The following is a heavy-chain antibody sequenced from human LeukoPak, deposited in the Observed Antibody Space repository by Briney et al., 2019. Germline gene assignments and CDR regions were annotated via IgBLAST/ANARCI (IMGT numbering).Heavy chain of an antibody. CDR3: ARAMPNDYGDYGYFDS. Sequence: SVKVSCKASGGTFSSYAISWVRQAPGQGLEWMGGIIPIFGTANYAQKFQGRVTITADESTSTAYMELSSLRSEDTAVYYCARAMPNDYGDYGYFDSWGQGTLVTVSS. J-gene: IGHJ4*02. CDR1: GGTFSSYA. V-gene: IGHV1-69*01. CDR2: IIPIFGTA. D-gene: IGHD4-17*01.